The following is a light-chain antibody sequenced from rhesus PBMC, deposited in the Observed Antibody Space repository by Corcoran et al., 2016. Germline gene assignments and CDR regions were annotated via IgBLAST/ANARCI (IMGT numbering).Light chain of an antibody. CDR2: YAS. Sequence: DIQMTQSPSSLSASVGDTVTITCRASQGISNYLAWYQQNPGKAPKPLIYYASKLESGVQSRFSGSGSGTDLTLTINSLQPEDFATDYCQQHNSYPHSFGQGTKVEIK. CDR3: QQHNSYPHS. V-gene: IGKV1S14*01. CDR1: QGISNY. J-gene: IGKJ2*01.